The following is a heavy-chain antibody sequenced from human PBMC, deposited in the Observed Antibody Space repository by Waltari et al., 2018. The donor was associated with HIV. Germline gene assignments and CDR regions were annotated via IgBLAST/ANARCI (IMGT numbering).Heavy chain of an antibody. Sequence: MQLVESGGGLVQRGGSLRLSCTASGFTFTSHWMCWVGQAPGKALGWVAKKKDDGNEKYYVNSVRGRFTISRDNANNSLYLEMNRLRDEDTAVYYCVRENDFGTIFFNYYYAMDVWGQGTSVTVSS. D-gene: IGHD3-3*01. J-gene: IGHJ6*02. V-gene: IGHV3-7*01. CDR1: GFTFTSHW. CDR2: KKDDGNEK. CDR3: VRENDFGTIFFNYYYAMDV.